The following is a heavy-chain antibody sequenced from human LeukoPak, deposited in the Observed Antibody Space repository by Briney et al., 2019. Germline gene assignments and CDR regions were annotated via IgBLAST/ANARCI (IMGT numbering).Heavy chain of an antibody. J-gene: IGHJ4*02. D-gene: IGHD3-3*01. CDR2: MNPNSGNT. CDR1: GYTFTSYG. V-gene: IGHV1-8*03. Sequence: ASVKVSCKASGYTFTSYGISWVRQAPGQGLEWMGWMNPNSGNTGYAQKFQGRVTITRNTSISTAYMELSSLRSEDAAVYYCAIHLYDFWSGYTLTDYWGQGTLVTVSS. CDR3: AIHLYDFWSGYTLTDY.